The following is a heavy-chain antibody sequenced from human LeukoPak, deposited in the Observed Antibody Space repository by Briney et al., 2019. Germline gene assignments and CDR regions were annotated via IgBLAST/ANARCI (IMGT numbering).Heavy chain of an antibody. D-gene: IGHD4-17*01. CDR1: GIFVSKNY. J-gene: IGHJ4*02. V-gene: IGHV3-66*01. CDR2: IYSGGST. Sequence: QTGGSLRLSCAASGIFVSKNYMSWVRQPPGKGLQWVSVIYSGGSTYYGDSVKGRFTISRDNSKNTLYLQMISLRAEDTAVYYCARYSWFRTTGGYFDYWGRGALVTVSS. CDR3: ARYSWFRTTGGYFDY.